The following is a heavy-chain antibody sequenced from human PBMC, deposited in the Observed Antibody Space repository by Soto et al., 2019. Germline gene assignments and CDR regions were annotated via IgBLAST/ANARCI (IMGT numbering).Heavy chain of an antibody. J-gene: IGHJ4*02. Sequence: ASVKVSCKASGYTFTGYYMHWVRQAPGQGLEWMGWINPNSGGTNYAQKFQGRVTMTRDTSISTAYMELSRLRSEDTAVYYCARGSQQQLVRASSSTVYYFDYWGQGTLVTVSS. D-gene: IGHD6-13*01. V-gene: IGHV1-2*02. CDR1: GYTFTGYY. CDR3: ARGSQQQLVRASSSTVYYFDY. CDR2: INPNSGGT.